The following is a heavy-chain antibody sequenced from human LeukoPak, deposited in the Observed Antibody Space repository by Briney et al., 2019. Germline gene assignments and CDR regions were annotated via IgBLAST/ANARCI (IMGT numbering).Heavy chain of an antibody. Sequence: SETLSLTCTVSGGSISSGSYYWSWIRQPAGKGLEWIGRIYTSGSTNYNPSLKSRVTISVDTSKNQFSLRLSSVTAADTAVYYCASGLRYFDLYYWGQGTLVTVSS. CDR2: IYTSGST. CDR3: ASGLRYFDLYY. J-gene: IGHJ4*02. D-gene: IGHD3-9*01. CDR1: GGSISSGSYY. V-gene: IGHV4-61*02.